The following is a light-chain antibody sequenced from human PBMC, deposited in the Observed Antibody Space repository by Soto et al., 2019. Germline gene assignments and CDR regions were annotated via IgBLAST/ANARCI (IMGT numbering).Light chain of an antibody. Sequence: DIQMTQSPSTLPASVGDRVTITCRASQSISRSFAWYQHQPGKAPKLLIYDASSLESGVPSRFSGIGSGTEFTLSISSLHPEDFGTYYCQQCYMGWTFGQGTKVDIK. CDR1: QSISRS. V-gene: IGKV1-5*01. J-gene: IGKJ1*01. CDR2: DAS. CDR3: QQCYMGWT.